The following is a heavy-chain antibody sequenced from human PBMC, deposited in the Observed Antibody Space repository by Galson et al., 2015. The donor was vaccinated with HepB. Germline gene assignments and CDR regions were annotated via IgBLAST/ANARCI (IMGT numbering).Heavy chain of an antibody. CDR1: GYTFTSYA. CDR2: INAGNGNT. V-gene: IGHV1-3*01. Sequence: SVKVSCKASGYTFTSYAMHWVRQAPGQRLGWMGWINAGNGNTKYSQKFQGRVTITRDTSASTAYMELSSLRSEDTAVYYCASAEGGSYFLFDYWGQGTLVTVSS. D-gene: IGHD1-26*01. CDR3: ASAEGGSYFLFDY. J-gene: IGHJ4*02.